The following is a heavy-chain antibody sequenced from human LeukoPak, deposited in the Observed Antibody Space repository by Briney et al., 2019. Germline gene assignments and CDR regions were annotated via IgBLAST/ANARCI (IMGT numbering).Heavy chain of an antibody. Sequence: GGSLRLSCAASGFTFSSYAMSWVRQAPGKGLEWVSAISGSDGSTYYADSVKGRFTISRDNSKNTLYLQMNSLRAEDTAVYYCAKDWAQRIAARPGLLDYWGQGTLVTVSS. CDR2: ISGSDGST. J-gene: IGHJ4*02. V-gene: IGHV3-23*01. CDR1: GFTFSSYA. CDR3: AKDWAQRIAARPGLLDY. D-gene: IGHD6-6*01.